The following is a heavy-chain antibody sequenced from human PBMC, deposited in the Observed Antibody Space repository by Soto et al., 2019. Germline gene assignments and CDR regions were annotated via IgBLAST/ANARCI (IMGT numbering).Heavy chain of an antibody. Sequence: QLQLQESGSGLVKPSQTLSLTCAVSGGSISSGGYSWSWLRQPPGKGLEWIGYIYHSGSTYYNPSLKSRVPISVDRSTNQFSLKLSSVTAAVRAVYYCARAEGYWSGGSCYGTHNWFDPWGQGTLVTVSS. D-gene: IGHD2-15*01. CDR3: ARAEGYWSGGSCYGTHNWFDP. V-gene: IGHV4-30-2*01. CDR1: GGSISSGGYS. J-gene: IGHJ5*02. CDR2: IYHSGST.